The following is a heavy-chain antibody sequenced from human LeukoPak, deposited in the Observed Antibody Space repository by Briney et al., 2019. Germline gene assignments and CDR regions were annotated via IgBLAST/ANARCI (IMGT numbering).Heavy chain of an antibody. CDR2: IKGDGSQS. CDR3: ARDASESSDGWYYFDY. D-gene: IGHD5-24*01. J-gene: IGHJ4*02. V-gene: IGHV3-7*03. Sequence: GGSLRLSCAASGFSFTTSWMNWVRQAPGKGLEWVAMIKGDGSQSYYVDSVRGRFTTSRDNAKDSLYLQMNSLRAEDTAVYYCARDASESSDGWYYFDYWGQGALVTVSS. CDR1: GFSFTTSW.